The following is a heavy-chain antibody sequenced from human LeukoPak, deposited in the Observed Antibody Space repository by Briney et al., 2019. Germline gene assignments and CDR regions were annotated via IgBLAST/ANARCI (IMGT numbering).Heavy chain of an antibody. Sequence: SETLSLTCTVSGGSISSSSYYWGCNRQPPGKELEWIGSIYYSGSTYYNPSISSLITISVDTTKNQFSLKLRSVTGADTGVYYCAKAYYYDSSGYLGYYFDYWGQGTLVTVS. D-gene: IGHD3-22*01. CDR1: GGSISSSSYY. J-gene: IGHJ4*02. CDR3: AKAYYYDSSGYLGYYFDY. V-gene: IGHV4-39*07. CDR2: IYYSGST.